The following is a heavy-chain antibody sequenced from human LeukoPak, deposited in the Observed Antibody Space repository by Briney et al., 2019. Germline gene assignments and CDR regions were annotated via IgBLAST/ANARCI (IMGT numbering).Heavy chain of an antibody. V-gene: IGHV3-30*02. J-gene: IGHJ4*02. CDR2: IRYDGNNK. CDR1: GFTFSSSD. Sequence: GGSLRLSCAASGFTFSSSDMHWVRQAPGKGLEWVAFIRYDGNNKYYADSVKGRLTITRDNSKNTLYLQMNSLRAADTAVYYCAKSGYNRFDYWGQGTRVTVSS. D-gene: IGHD5-24*01. CDR3: AKSGYNRFDY.